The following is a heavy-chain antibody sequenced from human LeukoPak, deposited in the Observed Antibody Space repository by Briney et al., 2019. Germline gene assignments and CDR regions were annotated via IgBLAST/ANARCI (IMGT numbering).Heavy chain of an antibody. J-gene: IGHJ3*02. CDR1: GGSISSYY. CDR2: IYYSGST. Sequence: SETLSLTCTVSGGSISSYYWSWIRQPPGEGLEWIGYIYYSGSTNYNPSLKSRVTISVDTSKNQFSLKLSSVAAADTAVYYCATGIAAAGWDAFDIWGQGTMVTVSS. V-gene: IGHV4-59*08. D-gene: IGHD6-13*01. CDR3: ATGIAAAGWDAFDI.